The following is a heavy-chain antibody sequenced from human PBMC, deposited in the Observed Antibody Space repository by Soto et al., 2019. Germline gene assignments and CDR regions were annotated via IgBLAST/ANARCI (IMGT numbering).Heavy chain of an antibody. D-gene: IGHD2-2*01. V-gene: IGHV4-39*07. CDR2: IYYSGST. J-gene: IGHJ6*02. CDR1: RGSISSSSYY. Sequence: SETLSLTYSVSRGSISSSSYYWGWIRQPPGKGLEWIGTIYYSGSTYYNPSLKSRDTISRDNSKNTLYLQLNSLRAEDTAVYYCAKDIADIVVIPASISAYYALHVWGQGTTVTVSS. CDR3: AKDIADIVVIPASISAYYALHV.